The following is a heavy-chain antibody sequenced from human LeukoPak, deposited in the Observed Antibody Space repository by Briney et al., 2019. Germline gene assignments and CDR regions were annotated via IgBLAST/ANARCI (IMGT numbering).Heavy chain of an antibody. CDR3: ATLYSSWYELTPPRFDC. CDR1: GFTFSSYS. V-gene: IGHV3-21*01. Sequence: PGGSLRLSCAASGFTFSSYSMNWVRQAPGKGLEWVSSISSSSSYIYYADSVKGRFTISRDNAKNSLYLQMNSLRAEDTAVYYCATLYSSWYELTPPRFDCWGQGTLVTVSS. CDR2: ISSSSSYI. D-gene: IGHD6-13*01. J-gene: IGHJ4*02.